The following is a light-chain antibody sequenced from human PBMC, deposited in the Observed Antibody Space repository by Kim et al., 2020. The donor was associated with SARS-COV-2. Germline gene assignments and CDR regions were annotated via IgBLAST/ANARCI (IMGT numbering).Light chain of an antibody. CDR2: AAS. CDR1: QGIRTW. CDR3: QQANSYPLT. Sequence: ASVWDRVTLACRASQGIRTWLTWYQQKPAKAPKLLIYAASSLHSGVPSRFSGSGSGTDFTLTITSLQPEDFATYYCQQANSYPLTFGGGTKVDIK. J-gene: IGKJ4*01. V-gene: IGKV1-12*01.